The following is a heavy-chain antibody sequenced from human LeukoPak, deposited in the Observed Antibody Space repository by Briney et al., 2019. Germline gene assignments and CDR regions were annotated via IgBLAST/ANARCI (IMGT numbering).Heavy chain of an antibody. D-gene: IGHD4-23*01. CDR1: GGSISSSSYY. Sequence: SETLSLTCTVSGGSISSSSYYWGWIRQPPGKGLEWIGSIHYSGSTNYNPSLKSRVTISVDTSKNQFSLKLSSVTAADTAVYYCARLGGNGLIPPSVWFDPWGQGTLVTVSS. V-gene: IGHV4-39*07. J-gene: IGHJ5*02. CDR2: IHYSGST. CDR3: ARLGGNGLIPPSVWFDP.